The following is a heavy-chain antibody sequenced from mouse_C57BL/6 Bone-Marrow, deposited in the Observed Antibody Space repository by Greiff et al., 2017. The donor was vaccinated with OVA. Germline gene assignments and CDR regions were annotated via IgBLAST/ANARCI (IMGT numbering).Heavy chain of an antibody. D-gene: IGHD1-1*01. CDR3: TTCTTGVATDYYAMDY. V-gene: IGHV14-4*01. CDR2: IDPENGDT. Sequence: VQLQQSGAELVRPGASVKLSCTASGFNIKDDYMHWVKQRPEQGLEWIGWIDPENGDTEYASKFQGQATITADTSSNTAYLQLSILTSEDTAVYYCTTCTTGVATDYYAMDYWGQGTSVTVSS. J-gene: IGHJ4*01. CDR1: GFNIKDDY.